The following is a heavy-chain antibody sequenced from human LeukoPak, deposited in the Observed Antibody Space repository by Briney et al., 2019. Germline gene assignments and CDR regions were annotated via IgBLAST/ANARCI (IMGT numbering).Heavy chain of an antibody. D-gene: IGHD3-3*01. Sequence: GGSLRLSCAASGFTFSSYSMNWVREAPGKGLEWVSYIVSSSSTIYYADSVKGRFTISRDNAKNSLYLQMNSLRAEDTAVYYCARDSSIFGVSFDYWGQGTLVTVSS. CDR3: ARDSSIFGVSFDY. CDR1: GFTFSSYS. CDR2: IVSSSSTI. V-gene: IGHV3-48*04. J-gene: IGHJ4*02.